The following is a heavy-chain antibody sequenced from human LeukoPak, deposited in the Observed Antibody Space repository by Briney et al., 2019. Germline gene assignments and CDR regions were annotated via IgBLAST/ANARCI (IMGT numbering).Heavy chain of an antibody. D-gene: IGHD3-16*01. CDR3: ARGGGLDV. J-gene: IGHJ6*02. Sequence: QAGGSLRLSCAASGFTFSSYWMNWARQAPGKGLEWVASINHNGNVNYYVDSVKGRFTNSRDNAKNSLYLQMSNLRAEDTAVYFCARGGGLDVWGQGATVTVSS. V-gene: IGHV3-7*03. CDR1: GFTFSSYW. CDR2: INHNGNVN.